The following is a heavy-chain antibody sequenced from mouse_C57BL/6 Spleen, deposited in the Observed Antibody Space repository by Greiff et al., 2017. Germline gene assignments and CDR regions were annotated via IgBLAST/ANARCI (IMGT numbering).Heavy chain of an antibody. V-gene: IGHV1-15*01. D-gene: IGHD1-1*01. CDR2: IDPETGGT. J-gene: IGHJ2*01. CDR3: TRKLTFYYGSSYDYFDY. CDR1: GYTFTDYE. Sequence: QVQLQQSGAELVRPGASVTLSCKASGYTFTDYEMHWVKQTPVHGLEWIGAIDPETGGTAYNQKFKGKAILTADKSSSTAYMELRSLTSEDSAVYYCTRKLTFYYGSSYDYFDYWGQGTTLTVSS.